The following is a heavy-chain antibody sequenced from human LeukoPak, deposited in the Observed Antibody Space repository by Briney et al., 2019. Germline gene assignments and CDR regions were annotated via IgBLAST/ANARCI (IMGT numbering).Heavy chain of an antibody. J-gene: IGHJ4*02. CDR1: GYTFTSYG. D-gene: IGHD6-13*01. CDR2: NSAYNSNT. V-gene: IGHV1-18*01. Sequence: ASVKVSCKASGYTFTSYGISWVRQAPGHGLEWMGWNSAYNSNTNYAQKLQGRVTMTTDTPTSTAYMELRSLRSDDTAVYYCAREPYSSSWYRYWGQGTLVTVSS. CDR3: AREPYSSSWYRY.